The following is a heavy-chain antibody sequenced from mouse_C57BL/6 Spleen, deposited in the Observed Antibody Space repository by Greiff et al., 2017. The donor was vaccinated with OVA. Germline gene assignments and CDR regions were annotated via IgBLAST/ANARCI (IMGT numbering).Heavy chain of an antibody. CDR2: ISGGGGNT. J-gene: IGHJ4*01. V-gene: IGHV5-9*01. CDR3: ARHEGGYDEGYYYAMDY. CDR1: GFTFSSYS. D-gene: IGHD2-2*01. Sequence: DVMLVESGGGLVKPGGSLKLSCAASGFTFSSYSMSWVRQTPEKRLEWVATISGGGGNTYYPDSVKGRVTISRDNAKNTAYLQMSSLRSEDTALYYYARHEGGYDEGYYYAMDYWGQGTSVTASS.